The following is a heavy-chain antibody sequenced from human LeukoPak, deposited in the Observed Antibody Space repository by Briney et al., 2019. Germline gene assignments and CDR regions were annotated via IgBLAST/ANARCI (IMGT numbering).Heavy chain of an antibody. CDR2: ICYSGTT. J-gene: IGHJ4*02. CDR3: ASPWSSGGFDY. Sequence: SETLSLTCTVSGGFISSDNYFWGWIRQPPGKGLEWIGSICYSGTTSYNTSLKSRVTISVDTSKNQFSLKLSSVTAADTAVYYCASPWSSGGFDYWGQGTLVTVSS. CDR1: GGFISSDNYF. D-gene: IGHD6-19*01. V-gene: IGHV4-39*01.